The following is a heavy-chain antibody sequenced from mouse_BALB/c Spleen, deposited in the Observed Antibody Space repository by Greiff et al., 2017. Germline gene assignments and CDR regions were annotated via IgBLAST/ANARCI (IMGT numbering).Heavy chain of an antibody. V-gene: IGHV5-17*02. CDR3: ARGGLYGNLDY. D-gene: IGHD2-1*01. CDR1: GFTFSSFG. J-gene: IGHJ2*01. CDR2: ISSGSSTI. Sequence: VQLVESGGGLVQPGGSRKLSCAASGFTFSSFGMHWVRQAPEKGLEWVAYISSGSSTIYYADTVKGRFTISRDNPKNTLFLQMTSLRSEDTAMYYCARGGLYGNLDYWGQGTTLTVSS.